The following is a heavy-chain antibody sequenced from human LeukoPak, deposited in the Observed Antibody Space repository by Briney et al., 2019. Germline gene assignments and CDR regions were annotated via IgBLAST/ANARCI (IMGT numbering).Heavy chain of an antibody. V-gene: IGHV3-7*03. Sequence: GSLRLSCAASGFTFRNYWMSWVRQVPGTGLEWVANIKQDGSDRNYVTSVRGRFTISRDNAESSLYLQMNSLRAEDTAVYYCVRNLAVAGTCFDSWGQGTLVTVSS. CDR3: VRNLAVAGTCFDS. J-gene: IGHJ4*02. CDR1: GFTFRNYW. D-gene: IGHD6-19*01. CDR2: IKQDGSDR.